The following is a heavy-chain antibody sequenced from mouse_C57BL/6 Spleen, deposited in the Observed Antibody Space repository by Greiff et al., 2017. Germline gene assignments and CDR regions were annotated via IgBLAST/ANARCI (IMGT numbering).Heavy chain of an antibody. CDR2: IDPSDSET. CDR3: ARRRDGYPCWYFDV. J-gene: IGHJ1*03. Sequence: QVQLQQPGAELVRPGSSVKLSCKASGYTFTSYWMHWVKQRPIQGLEWIGNIDPSDSETHYNQKFKDKATLTVDKSSSKAYMQLSSLTSEDSAVYYCARRRDGYPCWYFDVWGTGTTVTVSS. D-gene: IGHD2-3*01. CDR1: GYTFTSYW. V-gene: IGHV1-52*01.